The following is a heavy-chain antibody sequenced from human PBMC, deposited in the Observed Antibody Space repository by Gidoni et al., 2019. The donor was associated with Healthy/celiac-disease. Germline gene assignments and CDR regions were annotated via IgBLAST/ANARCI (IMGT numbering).Heavy chain of an antibody. CDR3: TTDPTGGTGTTSY. V-gene: IGHV3-15*01. CDR2: IKSKTDGGTT. CDR1: GFTFSNAW. D-gene: IGHD1-7*01. J-gene: IGHJ4*02. Sequence: EVQLVESGGGLVKPGGSLRLSCAASGFTFSNAWMSWVRQAPGKGLEWVGRIKSKTDGGTTDYAAPVKGRFTISRDDSKNTLYLQMNSLKTEDTAVYYCTTDPTGGTGTTSYWGQGTLVTVSS.